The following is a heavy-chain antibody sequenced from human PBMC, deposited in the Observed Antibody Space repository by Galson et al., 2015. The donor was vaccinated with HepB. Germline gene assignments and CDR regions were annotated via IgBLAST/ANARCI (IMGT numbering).Heavy chain of an antibody. J-gene: IGHJ6*02. Sequence: SETLSLTCTVSGASISDHYWNWIRQAPGKGLEWIGYNYYSGTETTNYNPSLRSRVTISLDTSNNQFSLKLSSVTAADAAVYYCGRQTHHYNPMDVWGQGTTVTVSS. V-gene: IGHV4-59*08. CDR3: GRQTHHYNPMDV. CDR2: NYYSGTETT. D-gene: IGHD5-24*01. CDR1: GASISDHY.